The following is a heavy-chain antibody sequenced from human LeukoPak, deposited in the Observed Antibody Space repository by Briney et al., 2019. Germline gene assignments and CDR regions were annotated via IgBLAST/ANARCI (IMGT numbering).Heavy chain of an antibody. CDR2: IYGDNT. Sequence: PGGSLRLSCTVSGFTVSSNSMSWVRQAPGKGLEWVSFIYGDNTHYSDSVKGRFTISRDNSKSTLYLQMNSLRAEDTAVYYCARRAGAYSHPYDYWGQGTLVTVSS. V-gene: IGHV3-53*01. CDR1: GFTVSSNS. CDR3: ARRAGAYSHPYDY. D-gene: IGHD4/OR15-4a*01. J-gene: IGHJ4*02.